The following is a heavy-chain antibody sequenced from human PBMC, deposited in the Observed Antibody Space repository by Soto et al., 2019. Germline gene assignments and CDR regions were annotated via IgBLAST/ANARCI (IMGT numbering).Heavy chain of an antibody. CDR1: GFTVSSNY. Sequence: GGSLRLSCAASGFTVSSNYMSWVRQAPGKGLEWVSVIYSGGSTYYADSVKGRFTISRVNSKNTLYLQMNSLRAEDTDAYYSAREGYCSSTSCPSIFRDYYYYMDVWGKGTTVTVSS. D-gene: IGHD2-2*01. V-gene: IGHV3-66*01. CDR3: AREGYCSSTSCPSIFRDYYYYMDV. J-gene: IGHJ6*03. CDR2: IYSGGST.